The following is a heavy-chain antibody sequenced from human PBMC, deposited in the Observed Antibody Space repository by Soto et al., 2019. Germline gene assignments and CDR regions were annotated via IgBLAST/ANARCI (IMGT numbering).Heavy chain of an antibody. CDR1: GVTFSTYT. V-gene: IGHV1-69*02. Sequence: QVQLVQSGAEVKKPGSSVKVSCKASGVTFSTYTISCVRQAPGQCLEWMARIIPILGRANYAQKFQCRVTITADKSTSTAYMELSSLRSEDTAVYYCASRSTVVVAATEAFDYWGQGTLVTVSS. D-gene: IGHD2-15*01. CDR2: IIPILGRA. CDR3: ASRSTVVVAATEAFDY. J-gene: IGHJ4*02.